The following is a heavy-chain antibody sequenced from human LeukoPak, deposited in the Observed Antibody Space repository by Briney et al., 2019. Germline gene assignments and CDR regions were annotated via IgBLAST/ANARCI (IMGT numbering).Heavy chain of an antibody. V-gene: IGHV3-23*01. D-gene: IGHD5-18*01. CDR1: GFTFSSYA. CDR2: ISGSGGST. J-gene: IGHJ4*02. CDR3: ATPPDTAMVTVRDY. Sequence: GGSLRLSCAASGFTFSSYAMSWVRQAPGKGLEWVSAISGSGGSTYYADSVKGRFTISRDNSKNTLYLQMNSRRAEDTAVYYCATPPDTAMVTVRDYWGQGTLVTVSS.